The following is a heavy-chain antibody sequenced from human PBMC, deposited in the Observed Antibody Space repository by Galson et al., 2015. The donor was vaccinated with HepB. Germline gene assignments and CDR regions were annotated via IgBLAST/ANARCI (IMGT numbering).Heavy chain of an antibody. V-gene: IGHV3-7*03. D-gene: IGHD1-26*01. CDR1: GFTFSRYW. CDR2: INEDGSEK. J-gene: IGHJ4*02. Sequence: SLRLSCAASGFTFSRYWMTWVRQAPGKGLEWVANINEDGSEKYYMDSVRGRFTVSRDNAQNSLYVQMNSLRAEDTAIYYCARDRWESLGYFDYWGQGILVTVSS. CDR3: ARDRWESLGYFDY.